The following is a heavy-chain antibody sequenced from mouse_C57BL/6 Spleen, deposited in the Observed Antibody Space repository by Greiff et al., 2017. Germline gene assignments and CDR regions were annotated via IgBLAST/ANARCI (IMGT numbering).Heavy chain of an antibody. Sequence: EVKLVESGGGLVQPGGSMKLSCAASGFTFSDAWMDWVRQSPEKGLEWVAEIRNKANNHATYYAESVKGRFTISRDDSKSSVYLQMNSLRAEDTGIYYCSRAPLEFGRYFDVWGTGTTVTVSS. J-gene: IGHJ1*03. CDR3: SRAPLEFGRYFDV. D-gene: IGHD3-1*01. CDR1: GFTFSDAW. V-gene: IGHV6-6*01. CDR2: IRNKANNHAT.